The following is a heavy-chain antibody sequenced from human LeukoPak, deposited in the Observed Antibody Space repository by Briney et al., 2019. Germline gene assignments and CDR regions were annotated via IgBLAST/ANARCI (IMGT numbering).Heavy chain of an antibody. CDR3: ARDRTRFMEWFLDAFDI. CDR1: GFIFSDYY. D-gene: IGHD3-3*01. CDR2: ISSSSSTI. V-gene: IGHV3-11*04. Sequence: GGSLRLSCAASGFIFSDYYMSWIRQAPGKGLEGVSYISSSSSTIYYADSVKGRFTISRDNAKNSLYLQMNSLRAEDTAVYYCARDRTRFMEWFLDAFDIWGQGTMVTVSS. J-gene: IGHJ3*02.